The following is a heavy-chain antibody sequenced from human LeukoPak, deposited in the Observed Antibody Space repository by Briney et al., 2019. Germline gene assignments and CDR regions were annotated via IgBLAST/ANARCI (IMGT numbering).Heavy chain of an antibody. CDR1: GFTFSSYW. J-gene: IGHJ4*02. Sequence: GGSLRLSCAASGFTFSSYWMRWVRQTPGKGLEWVANIKQDGSEKYYVDSVKGRFTISRDNAKNSLYLQMNSLRAEDTAVYYCARDYADGWHHFDSWGQGALVTFSS. V-gene: IGHV3-7*04. CDR3: ARDYADGWHHFDS. CDR2: IKQDGSEK. D-gene: IGHD3-16*01.